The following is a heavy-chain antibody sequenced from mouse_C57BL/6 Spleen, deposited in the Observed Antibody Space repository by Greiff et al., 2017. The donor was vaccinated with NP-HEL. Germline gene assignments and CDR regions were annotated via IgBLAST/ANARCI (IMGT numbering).Heavy chain of an antibody. CDR3: ARVWEYDYAFDY. CDR1: GYTFTDYN. CDR2: INPNNGGT. Sequence: EVQLQQSGPELVKPGASVKMSCKASGYTFTDYNMHWVKQSHGKSLEWIGYINPNNGGTSYNQKFKGKATLTVNKSSSTAYMELRSLTSEDSAVYYCARVWEYDYAFDYWGQGTTLTVSS. J-gene: IGHJ2*01. V-gene: IGHV1-22*01. D-gene: IGHD2-4*01.